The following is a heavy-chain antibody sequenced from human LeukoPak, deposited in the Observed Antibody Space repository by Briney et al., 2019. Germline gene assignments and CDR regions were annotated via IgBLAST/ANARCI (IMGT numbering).Heavy chain of an antibody. CDR2: IYYSGST. Sequence: SETLSLTCTVSGGSISSYYWSWIRQPPGKGLEWIGYIYYSGSTNYNPSLKSRVTISVDTSKNQFSLKLSSVTAADTAVYYCARDRMVQNTGYWSDPWGQGTLVTVSS. J-gene: IGHJ5*02. V-gene: IGHV4-59*01. CDR1: GGSISSYY. CDR3: ARDRMVQNTGYWSDP. D-gene: IGHD2-8*01.